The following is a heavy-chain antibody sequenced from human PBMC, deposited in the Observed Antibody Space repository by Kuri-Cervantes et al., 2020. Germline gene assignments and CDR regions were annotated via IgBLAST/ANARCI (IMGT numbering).Heavy chain of an antibody. CDR3: AKARTYGDYVCWGY. D-gene: IGHD4-17*01. CDR1: GFTFSSYW. Sequence: GESLKISCAASGFTFSSYWMSWVRQAPGKGLEWVANIKQDGSEKYYVDSVKGRFTISRDNAKNSLYLQMNSLRAEDTAVYYCAKARTYGDYVCWGYWGQGTLVTVSS. V-gene: IGHV3-7*03. J-gene: IGHJ4*02. CDR2: IKQDGSEK.